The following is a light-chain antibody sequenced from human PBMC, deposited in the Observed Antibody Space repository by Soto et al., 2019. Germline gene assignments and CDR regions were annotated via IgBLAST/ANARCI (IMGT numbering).Light chain of an antibody. CDR1: SSNIGAGYP. Sequence: QSVLTQPPSVSGAPGQRVTISCTGSSSNIGAGYPVHWYQQLPGTAPKLLVAGNRPSGVPDRFSVSNSGASASLAITGLQAEDEADYYCQSYDSSLSRRWVFGGGTKVTVL. CDR2: G. CDR3: QSYDSSLSRRWV. J-gene: IGLJ3*02. V-gene: IGLV1-40*01.